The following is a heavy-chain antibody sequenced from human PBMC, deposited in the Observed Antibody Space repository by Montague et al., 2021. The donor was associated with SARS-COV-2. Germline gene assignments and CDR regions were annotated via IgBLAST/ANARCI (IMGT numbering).Heavy chain of an antibody. Sequence: SETLSLTCAVYGGSFSGYYWSWIRQPPGKGLQWIGEINHSGSTNXXPSLKSRVTISVDTSKNHFSLKLNSVTAADTAVYYCARRGRKLLPVATTIGGFDIWGQGTMVTVSS. J-gene: IGHJ3*02. CDR3: ARRGRKLLPVATTIGGFDI. CDR2: INHSGST. CDR1: GGSFSGYY. D-gene: IGHD5-12*01. V-gene: IGHV4-34*01.